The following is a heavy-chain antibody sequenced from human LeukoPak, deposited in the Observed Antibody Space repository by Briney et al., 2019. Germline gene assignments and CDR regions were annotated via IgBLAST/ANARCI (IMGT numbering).Heavy chain of an antibody. CDR1: GYSFTSYW. D-gene: IGHD2-2*01. CDR2: IDPSDSYA. Sequence: GESLRISCKGSGYSFTSYWISWVRPMPGKGLEWMGRIDPSDSYANYSPSFQGHVTLSADKSISTAYLQWNSLEASDTAMYYCARHARYCGTTSCYLKDWGQGTLVTVSS. V-gene: IGHV5-10-1*01. J-gene: IGHJ4*02. CDR3: ARHARYCGTTSCYLKD.